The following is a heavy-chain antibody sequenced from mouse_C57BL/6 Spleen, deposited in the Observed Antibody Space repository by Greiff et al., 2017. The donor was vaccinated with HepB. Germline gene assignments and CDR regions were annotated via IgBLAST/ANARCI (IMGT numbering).Heavy chain of an antibody. J-gene: IGHJ3*01. D-gene: IGHD2-2*01. CDR3: ARYGYDAAWFAY. V-gene: IGHV1-81*01. CDR1: GYTFTSYG. Sequence: VQLQQSGAELARPGASVKLSCKASGYTFTSYGISWVKQRTGQGLEWIGEIYPRSGNTYYNEKFKGKATLTADKSSSTAYMELRSLTSEDSAVYFCARYGYDAAWFAYWGQGTLVTVSA. CDR2: IYPRSGNT.